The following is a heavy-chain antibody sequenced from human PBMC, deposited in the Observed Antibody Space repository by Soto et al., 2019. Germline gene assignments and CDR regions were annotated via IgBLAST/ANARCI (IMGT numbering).Heavy chain of an antibody. J-gene: IGHJ4*02. D-gene: IGHD6-13*01. CDR2: ISGSGGST. CDR1: GFTFSSYA. Sequence: EVQLLESGGGLVQPGGSLRLSCAASGFTFSSYAMSWVRQAPGKGLEWVSAISGSGGSTYYADSVKGRFTISRDNSKNTLYLQMNSLRAEDTAVYYCAKDPRTGSSWYATAGSDYWGQGTLVTVSS. V-gene: IGHV3-23*01. CDR3: AKDPRTGSSWYATAGSDY.